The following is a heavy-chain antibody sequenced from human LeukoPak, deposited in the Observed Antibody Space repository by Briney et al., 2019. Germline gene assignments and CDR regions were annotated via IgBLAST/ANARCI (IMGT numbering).Heavy chain of an antibody. D-gene: IGHD4-11*01. V-gene: IGHV4-59*01. CDR2: IYYSGST. Sequence: SETLSLTCTVSGGSISSYYWSWIRQPPGRGLDYIGYIYYSGSTHYSPSLKSRVTISVDTSKNQFSLKLTSVTAADTAVYYCARDRGYGNPFDSWGQGTLVTVS. CDR3: ARDRGYGNPFDS. CDR1: GGSISSYY. J-gene: IGHJ4*02.